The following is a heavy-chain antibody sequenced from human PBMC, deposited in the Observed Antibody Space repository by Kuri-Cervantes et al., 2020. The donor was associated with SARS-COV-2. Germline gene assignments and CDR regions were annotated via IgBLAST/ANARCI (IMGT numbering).Heavy chain of an antibody. Sequence: GPTLMKPTETLTLTCTVSGFSISNARMCVPWIRPPPGKALGCLARIDWDDDKYNKSSLNTRLSIYKDTSKDQVVLTMTNMDPVDTATYYCVRIRAATLNADYWGQGTLVTVSS. CDR2: IDWDDDK. CDR3: VRIRAATLNADY. D-gene: IGHD4-11*01. V-gene: IGHV2-70*11. CDR1: GFSISNARMC. J-gene: IGHJ4*02.